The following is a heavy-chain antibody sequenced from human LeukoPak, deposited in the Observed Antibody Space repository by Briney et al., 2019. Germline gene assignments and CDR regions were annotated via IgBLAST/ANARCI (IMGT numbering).Heavy chain of an antibody. CDR2: ISGSGGST. V-gene: IGHV3-23*01. CDR3: AKEKWLGDGYNDY. J-gene: IGHJ4*02. Sequence: GGSLRLSCAASGFTFSSYAMSWVRQGPGKGLEWVSAISGSGGSTYYADSVKGRFTISRDNSKNTLYLQMNSPRAEDTAVYYCAKEKWLGDGYNDYWGQGTLVTVSS. D-gene: IGHD5-24*01. CDR1: GFTFSSYA.